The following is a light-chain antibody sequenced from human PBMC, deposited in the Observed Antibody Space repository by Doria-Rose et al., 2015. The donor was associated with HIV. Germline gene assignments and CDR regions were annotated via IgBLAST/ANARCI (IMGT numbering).Light chain of an antibody. CDR3: CSYAGSSTFLV. Sequence: QPVLTQPASVSVSPGQSITISCTGTSSDVGGYNYVSWYQQHPGKAPKLMIYDVSKRPSGVSNRFSGSKSGNTASLTISRLQAEDEADYYCCSYAGSSTFLVFGGGTKLTVL. V-gene: IGLV2-23*02. J-gene: IGLJ2*01. CDR2: DVS. CDR1: SSDVGGYNY.